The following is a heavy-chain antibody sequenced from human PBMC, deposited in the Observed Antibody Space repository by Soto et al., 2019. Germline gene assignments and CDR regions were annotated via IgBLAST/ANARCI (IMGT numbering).Heavy chain of an antibody. Sequence: QVQLQQWGAGLLKPSETLSLTCAVYGGSFSGYYWSWIRQPPGKGLEWIGEINHSGSTNYNPSLKSRVTISVDTSKNQFSLKLSSVTAADTAVYYCARDGQQLVRTLCQHWGQGTLVTVSS. J-gene: IGHJ1*01. D-gene: IGHD6-13*01. CDR3: ARDGQQLVRTLCQH. V-gene: IGHV4-34*01. CDR2: INHSGST. CDR1: GGSFSGYY.